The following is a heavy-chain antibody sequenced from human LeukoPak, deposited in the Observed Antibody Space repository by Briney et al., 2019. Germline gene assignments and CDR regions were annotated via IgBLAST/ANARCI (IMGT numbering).Heavy chain of an antibody. CDR3: ARHLLRDFWTGYLGVDAFDI. J-gene: IGHJ3*02. Sequence: SETLFLTCNVSDDSIRSSTFSSSYYWGWIRQPLGKGLEWIGSLYYGGRVYNNPSLKNRITISVDRSQNHFSLRLTSVTAADTAVYFCARHLLRDFWTGYLGVDAFDIWGQGLMVTVSS. CDR1: DDSIRSSTFSSSYY. V-gene: IGHV4-39*01. D-gene: IGHD3/OR15-3a*01. CDR2: LYYGGRV.